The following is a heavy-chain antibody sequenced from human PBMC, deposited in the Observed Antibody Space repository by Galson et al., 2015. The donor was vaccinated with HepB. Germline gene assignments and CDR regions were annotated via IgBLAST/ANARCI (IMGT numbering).Heavy chain of an antibody. Sequence: SLRLSCAASGFTFSSYAMSWVRQAPGKGLEWVSYISSSSSTIYYADSVKGRFTISRDNAKNSLYLQMNSLRAEDTAVYYCASLPGIAAAGTGGDMDVWGQGTTVTVSS. V-gene: IGHV3-48*04. D-gene: IGHD6-13*01. CDR1: GFTFSSYA. CDR3: ASLPGIAAAGTGGDMDV. J-gene: IGHJ6*02. CDR2: ISSSSSTI.